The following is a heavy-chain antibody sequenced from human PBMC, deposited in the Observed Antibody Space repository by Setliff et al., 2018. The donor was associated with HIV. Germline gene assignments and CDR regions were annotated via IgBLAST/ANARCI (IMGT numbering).Heavy chain of an antibody. CDR1: GGSVSSGSYH. J-gene: IGHJ5*02. Sequence: SETLSLTCTVSGGSVSSGSYHWGWIRQPPGKGLEWIGSIYHSGSTYYNPSLKSRVSISVDTSKNQFSLKLSSVTAADTAVYYCARGYSSSLGWFDPWGQGTLVTVSS. CDR2: IYHSGST. V-gene: IGHV4-39*07. D-gene: IGHD6-6*01. CDR3: ARGYSSSLGWFDP.